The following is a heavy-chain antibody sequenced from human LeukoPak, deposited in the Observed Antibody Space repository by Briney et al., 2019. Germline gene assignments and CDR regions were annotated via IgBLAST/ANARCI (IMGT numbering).Heavy chain of an antibody. CDR2: IYSGGNT. CDR3: AKGSYYDSSGSFYSDY. CDR1: GFIVSSYY. V-gene: IGHV3-53*01. D-gene: IGHD3-22*01. Sequence: GGSLRLSCAASGFIVSSYYMSWVRQAPGKGLEWVSVIYSGGNTNYADSVKGRFTISRDNSKNTLYLQMNSLRAEDTAVYYCAKGSYYDSSGSFYSDYWGQGTLVTVSS. J-gene: IGHJ4*02.